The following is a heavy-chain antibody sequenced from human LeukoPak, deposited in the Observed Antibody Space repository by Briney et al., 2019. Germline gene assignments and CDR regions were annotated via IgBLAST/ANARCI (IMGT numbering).Heavy chain of an antibody. CDR3: ARPSYYYCSGIAT. CDR1: GGSFSGYY. D-gene: IGHD3-10*01. Sequence: SETLSLTCAVYGGSFSGYYWSWIRPPPGKGLEWIGEINHSGRTNYHPSLKSRVTITVDTSKNQFSLKLSSVTAADTAVYYCARPSYYYCSGIATWGQGTLVTVSS. J-gene: IGHJ4*02. CDR2: INHSGRT. V-gene: IGHV4-34*01.